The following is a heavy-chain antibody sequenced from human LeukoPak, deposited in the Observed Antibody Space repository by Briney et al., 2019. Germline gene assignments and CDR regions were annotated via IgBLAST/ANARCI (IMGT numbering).Heavy chain of an antibody. CDR2: IYPGDSDT. Sequence: GESLKITCKGSGYSFTSYWIGWVRQMPGKGLEWMGIIYPGDSDTGYSPSFQGQVTISADKSISTAYLQWSSLKASDTAMYYCARPASGSYGIVDYWGQGTLVTVSS. D-gene: IGHD1-26*01. CDR3: ARPASGSYGIVDY. V-gene: IGHV5-51*01. J-gene: IGHJ4*02. CDR1: GYSFTSYW.